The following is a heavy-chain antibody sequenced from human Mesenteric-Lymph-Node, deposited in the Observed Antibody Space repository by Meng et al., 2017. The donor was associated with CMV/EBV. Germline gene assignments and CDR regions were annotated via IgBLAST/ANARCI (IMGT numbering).Heavy chain of an antibody. D-gene: IGHD6-13*01. CDR1: GFTFDDYV. J-gene: IGHJ4*02. CDR2: VTWNGGKT. V-gene: IGHV3-20*04. Sequence: GESLKISCSASGFTFDDYVINWVRQAPGKGLEWVSGVTWNGGKTAYADSVKGRLTISRDNAKNSLYLQVNSLRAEDTTVYYCARHGGQQLVFVYWGQGILVTVSS. CDR3: ARHGGQQLVFVY.